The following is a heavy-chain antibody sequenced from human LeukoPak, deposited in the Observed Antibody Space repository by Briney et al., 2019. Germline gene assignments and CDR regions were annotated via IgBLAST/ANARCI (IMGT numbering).Heavy chain of an antibody. J-gene: IGHJ3*02. CDR2: IYTSGST. CDR1: GGSFSGYY. D-gene: IGHD3-10*01. V-gene: IGHV4-59*10. CDR3: ARVGHYGGDAFDI. Sequence: SETLSLTCAVYGGSFSGYYWSWIRQPAGKGLEWIGRIYTSGSTNYNPSLKSRVTMSVDTSKNQFSLKLSSVTAADTAVYYCARVGHYGGDAFDIWGQGTMVTVSS.